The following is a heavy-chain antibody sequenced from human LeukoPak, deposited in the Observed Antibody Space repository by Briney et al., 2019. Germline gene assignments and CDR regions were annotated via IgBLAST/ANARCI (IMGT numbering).Heavy chain of an antibody. CDR3: ARVFGRDYDSSGYLDY. J-gene: IGHJ4*02. CDR2: IYHSGST. CDR1: GGSISSSNW. Sequence: SGTLSLTCAVSGGSISSSNWWSWVRQPPGRGLEWIGEIYHSGSTNYNPSLKSRVTISVDKSKNQFSLKLSSVTAADTAVYYCARVFGRDYDSSGYLDYWGQGTLVTVSS. V-gene: IGHV4-4*02. D-gene: IGHD3-22*01.